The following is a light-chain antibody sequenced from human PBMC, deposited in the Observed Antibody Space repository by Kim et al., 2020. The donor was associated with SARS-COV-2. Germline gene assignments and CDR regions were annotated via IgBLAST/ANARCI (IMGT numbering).Light chain of an antibody. J-gene: IGLJ2*01. CDR3: QTWDRNTVV. CDR2: HDD. Sequence: SVSPGQTAPITCSGDKLGDKYACWYQQKPGQSPVLVIYHDDKRTSGIPERFSGSNSGNTATLTISGTQSMDEADYYCQTWDRNTVVFGGGTKVTVL. CDR1: KLGDKY. V-gene: IGLV3-1*01.